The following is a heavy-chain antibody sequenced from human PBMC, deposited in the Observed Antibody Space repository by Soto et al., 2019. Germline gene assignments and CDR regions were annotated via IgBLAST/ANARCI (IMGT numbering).Heavy chain of an antibody. D-gene: IGHD4-17*01. Sequence: QLQLQESGPGLVKPSETLSLTCTVSGGSISSSSYYWGWIRQPPGKGLEWIGSIYYSGSTYYNPSLRSRVTISVDTSKNQFSLKLSSVTAADTAVYYCARGFPTVVTVDYWGQGTLVTVSS. J-gene: IGHJ4*02. V-gene: IGHV4-39*01. CDR3: ARGFPTVVTVDY. CDR2: IYYSGST. CDR1: GGSISSSSYY.